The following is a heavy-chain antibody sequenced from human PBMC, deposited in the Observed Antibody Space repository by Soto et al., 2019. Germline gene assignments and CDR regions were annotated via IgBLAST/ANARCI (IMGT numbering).Heavy chain of an antibody. D-gene: IGHD3-22*01. CDR3: ARGMHYYDSSGDNPQFDC. CDR2: ISRSGSTI. Sequence: QVQLVESGGGLVKPGGSLRLSCAASGFTFSDYCMSWIRQAPGKGLEWVSYISRSGSTIYYADSVKGRFTISRDNAKNSLYLQMNSLRAEDTAVYYCARGMHYYDSSGDNPQFDCWGQGTLVTVSS. V-gene: IGHV3-11*01. J-gene: IGHJ4*02. CDR1: GFTFSDYC.